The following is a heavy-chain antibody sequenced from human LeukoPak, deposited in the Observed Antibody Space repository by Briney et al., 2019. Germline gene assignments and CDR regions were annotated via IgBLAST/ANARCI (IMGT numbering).Heavy chain of an antibody. CDR3: ARGLGLRLLWFGGDAFDI. V-gene: IGHV4-4*02. J-gene: IGHJ3*02. CDR2: IYHSGST. D-gene: IGHD3-10*01. CDR1: GGSISSSNW. Sequence: SETLSLTCAVSGGSISSSNWWSWVRQPPGKGLEWIGEIYHSGSTNYNPSLKSRVTISVDKSKNQFSLKLSSVTAADTAVYYCARGLGLRLLWFGGDAFDIWGQGTMVTVSS.